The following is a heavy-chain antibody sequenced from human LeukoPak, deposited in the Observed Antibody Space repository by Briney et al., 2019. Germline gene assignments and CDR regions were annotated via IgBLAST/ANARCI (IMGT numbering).Heavy chain of an antibody. D-gene: IGHD4-11*01. CDR2: ISGGSTHT. Sequence: GGSLRLSCAASGFTFSDYYMSWIRQAPGKGLEWVSDISGGSTHTNYADSVKGRSTISRDNAKNSLYLQMNSLRAEDTAVYYCARDPTDGALNYYYGMDVWGQGTTVTVSS. V-gene: IGHV3-11*06. J-gene: IGHJ6*02. CDR3: ARDPTDGALNYYYGMDV. CDR1: GFTFSDYY.